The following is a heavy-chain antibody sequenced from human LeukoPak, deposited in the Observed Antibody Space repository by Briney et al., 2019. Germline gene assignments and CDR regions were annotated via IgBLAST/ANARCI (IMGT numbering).Heavy chain of an antibody. V-gene: IGHV3-21*01. CDR3: ASSSWYALDY. Sequence: PGGSLRLSCAASGFTFSIYSMNWVRQAPGKGLEWVSFISSSSSYIYYADSVKGRFTISRDNAKNSLYLQMNSLRAEDTAIYYCASSSWYALDYWGQGTLVTVSS. J-gene: IGHJ4*02. CDR1: GFTFSIYS. D-gene: IGHD6-13*01. CDR2: ISSSSSYI.